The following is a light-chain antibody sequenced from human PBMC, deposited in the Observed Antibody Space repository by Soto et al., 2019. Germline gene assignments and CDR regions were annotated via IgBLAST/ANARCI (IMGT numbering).Light chain of an antibody. CDR1: QGISSW. CDR2: AAS. CDR3: EQANSFALR. Sequence: QMTRSDTSGDKSIGKRAGMXWLASQGISSWLAWYQQKPGKAPKLLIYAASSLQSGVPSEFSGSGSGTDFTFTISSLQPEEFATYFCEQANSFALRFGQGTRLEIK. V-gene: IGKV1-12*01. J-gene: IGKJ5*01.